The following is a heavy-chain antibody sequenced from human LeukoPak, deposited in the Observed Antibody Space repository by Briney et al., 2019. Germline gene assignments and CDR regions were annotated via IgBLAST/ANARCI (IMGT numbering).Heavy chain of an antibody. CDR3: AKGRYCSSTSCTPLDY. CDR2: ISGSGGST. CDR1: GFTFSSYA. J-gene: IGHJ4*02. V-gene: IGHV3-23*01. D-gene: IGHD2-2*01. Sequence: GGSLRLSCAASGFTFSSYAMSWVRQAPGKGLEWVSAISGSGGSTYYADSVKGRFTISRDNSKNTLYLQMNSLRAEDTAVYYCAKGRYCSSTSCTPLDYWGQGTLVTVSS.